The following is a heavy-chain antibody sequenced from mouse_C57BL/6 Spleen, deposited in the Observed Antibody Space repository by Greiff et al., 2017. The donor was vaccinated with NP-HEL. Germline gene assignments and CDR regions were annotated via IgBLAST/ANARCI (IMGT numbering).Heavy chain of an antibody. CDR1: GFTFSSYA. V-gene: IGHV5-4*01. CDR3: GRDTTTNYFDY. D-gene: IGHD1-1*01. CDR2: ISDGGSYT. J-gene: IGHJ2*01. Sequence: EVMLVESGGGLVKPGGSLKLSCAASGFTFSSYAMSWVRQTPEKRLEWVATISDGGSYTYYPDNVKGRFTISRDNAKNNLYLQMSHLKSEDTANYYCGRDTTTNYFDYWGQGTTLTVSS.